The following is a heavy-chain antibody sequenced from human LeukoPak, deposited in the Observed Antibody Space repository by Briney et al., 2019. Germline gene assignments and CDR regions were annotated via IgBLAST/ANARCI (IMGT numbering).Heavy chain of an antibody. Sequence: GGSLRLSCAASGFTFSSYGMHWVRQAPGKGLEWVSAISGSGGSTYYADSVKGRFTISRDNSKNTLYLQMNSLRAEDTAVYYCAKGEAARPYYYYYMDVWGKGTTVTVSS. D-gene: IGHD6-6*01. CDR1: GFTFSSYG. CDR2: ISGSGGST. J-gene: IGHJ6*03. CDR3: AKGEAARPYYYYYMDV. V-gene: IGHV3-23*01.